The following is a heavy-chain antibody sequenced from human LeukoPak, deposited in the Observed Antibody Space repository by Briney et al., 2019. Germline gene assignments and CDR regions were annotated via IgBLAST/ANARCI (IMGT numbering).Heavy chain of an antibody. Sequence: GGSLRLSCAASGFTFSSYRMTWVRQAPGRGLEWGSSISSSSSYIYYADSVKGRFTISRDNAKNSLYLQMNSLRAEDTAVYYCASVYYYDSSGWGQGTLVTVSS. CDR3: ASVYYYDSSG. CDR1: GFTFSSYR. J-gene: IGHJ4*02. CDR2: ISSSSSYI. D-gene: IGHD3-22*01. V-gene: IGHV3-21*01.